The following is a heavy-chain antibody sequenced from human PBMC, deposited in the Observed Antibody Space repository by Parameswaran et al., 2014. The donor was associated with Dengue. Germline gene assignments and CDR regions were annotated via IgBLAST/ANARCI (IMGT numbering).Heavy chain of an antibody. V-gene: IGHV4-59*08. CDR1: GGSISSYY. CDR3: ARQAGYSSSRWYGYYGMDV. J-gene: IGHJ6*02. D-gene: IGHD6-13*01. CDR2: IYYSGST. Sequence: ASETLSLTCTVSGGSISSYYWSWIRQPPGKGLEWIGYIYYSGSTNYNPSLKSRVTISVDTSKNQFSLKLSSVTAADTAVYYCARQAGYSSSRWYGYYGMDVWGQGTTVTVSS.